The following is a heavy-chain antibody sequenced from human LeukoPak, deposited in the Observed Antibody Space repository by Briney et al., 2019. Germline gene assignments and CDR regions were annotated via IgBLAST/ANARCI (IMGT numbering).Heavy chain of an antibody. J-gene: IGHJ4*02. CDR1: GFTFSSYS. V-gene: IGHV3-48*04. D-gene: IGHD2-15*01. CDR3: AREGYCSGGSCPDY. Sequence: PGGSLRLSCAASGFTFSSYSMNWVRQAPGKGLEWVSYISSSSSTIYYADSVKGRFTISRDNAKNSLYLQMNSLRAEDTAVYYCAREGYCSGGSCPDYWGQGTLVTVSS. CDR2: ISSSSSTI.